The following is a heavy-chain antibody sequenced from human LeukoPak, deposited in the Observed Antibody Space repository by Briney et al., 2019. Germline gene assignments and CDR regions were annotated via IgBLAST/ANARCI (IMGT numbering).Heavy chain of an antibody. V-gene: IGHV4-34*01. J-gene: IGHJ6*02. CDR1: GGSFSGYY. Sequence: SETLSLTCAVYGGSFSGYYWSWIRQPPGKGLEWIGEINHSGSTNYNPSLKSRVTISVDTSKNQFSLKLSSVTAADPAVYYCARGRYFPSSSYNYYYYYGMDGWGQGTTGTVS. D-gene: IGHD6-13*01. CDR2: INHSGST. CDR3: ARGRYFPSSSYNYYYYYGMDG.